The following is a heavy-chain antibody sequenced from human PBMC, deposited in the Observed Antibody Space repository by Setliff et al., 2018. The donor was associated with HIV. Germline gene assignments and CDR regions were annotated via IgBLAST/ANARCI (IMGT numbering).Heavy chain of an antibody. CDR3: VREGAGSGSYYLDF. CDR1: GDSMSSGDYS. CDR2: IYPSGRT. V-gene: IGHV4-30-2*06. Sequence: SETLSLTCAVSGDSMSSGDYSWNWIRWSPGKGLEWIGHIYPSGRTYYNPSLKNRVTMSIDRSKKQFSLNLSSVTAADTALYFCVREGAGSGSYYLDFWGQGILVTVSS. D-gene: IGHD3-10*01. J-gene: IGHJ4*02.